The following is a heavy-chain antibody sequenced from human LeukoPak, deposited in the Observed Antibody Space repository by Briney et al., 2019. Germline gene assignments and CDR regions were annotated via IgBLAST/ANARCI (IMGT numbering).Heavy chain of an antibody. CDR1: GYTFTGHY. J-gene: IGHJ6*02. CDR2: INPNSGGT. CDR3: ARDPYIVVVPAASSYYYGMDV. Sequence: ASVKVSCKTSGYTFTGHYIHWVRQAPGQGLEWMGWINPNSGGTNYAQKFQGRVTMTRDTSISTAYMELSRLRSDDTAVYYCARDPYIVVVPAASSYYYGMDVWGQGTTVTVSS. V-gene: IGHV1-2*02. D-gene: IGHD2-2*01.